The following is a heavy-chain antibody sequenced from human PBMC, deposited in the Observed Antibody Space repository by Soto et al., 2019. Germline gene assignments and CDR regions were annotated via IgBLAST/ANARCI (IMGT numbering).Heavy chain of an antibody. Sequence: SETLSLTCAVSGYFIRSGYYWGWIRQPPGKGPEWIAKIHRCGSTDYNPSFSGRVTMSVDTSKNQFSLELRSVTATDTAAYYCARIYHSHSGPPVWGQGTAVTVSS. V-gene: IGHV4-38-2*01. D-gene: IGHD6-19*01. CDR2: IHRCGST. J-gene: IGHJ6*02. CDR1: GYFIRSGYY. CDR3: ARIYHSHSGPPV.